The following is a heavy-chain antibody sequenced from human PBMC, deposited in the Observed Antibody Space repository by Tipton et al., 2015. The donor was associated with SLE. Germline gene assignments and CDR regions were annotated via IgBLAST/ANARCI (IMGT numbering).Heavy chain of an antibody. CDR1: GGSISTHQ. CDR3: ARGKGLDY. CDR2: IYDRGTT. V-gene: IGHV4-59*11. J-gene: IGHJ4*02. Sequence: TLSLTCTVSGGSISTHQWSWIRQSPREGLEWIGYIYDRGTTNYNPSVMSRVVVSMDTSKNQFSLRLTSVTAADTAVYYCARGKGLDYWGQGTLVTVSS.